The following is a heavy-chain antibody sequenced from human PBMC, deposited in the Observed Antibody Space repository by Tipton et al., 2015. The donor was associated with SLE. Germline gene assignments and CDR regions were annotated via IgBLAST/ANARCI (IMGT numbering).Heavy chain of an antibody. Sequence: TLSLTCAVSGGSISSGGYSWSWIRQPPGKGLEWIGYIYHSGSTYYNPSLKSRATISVDTSKNQFSLKLSSVTAADTAVYYCARGRKVRRITIFGTDYGMDVWGQGTTVTVSS. CDR3: ARGRKVRRITIFGTDYGMDV. CDR1: GGSISSGGYS. CDR2: IYHSGST. V-gene: IGHV4-30-2*01. D-gene: IGHD3-3*01. J-gene: IGHJ6*02.